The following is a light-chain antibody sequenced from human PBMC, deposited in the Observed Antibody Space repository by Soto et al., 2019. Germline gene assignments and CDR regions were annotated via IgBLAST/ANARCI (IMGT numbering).Light chain of an antibody. Sequence: QSALTQPASVSGSPGQSITISCTGTSSDVGGYNYVSWYQQHPGKAPKLMIFDVTYRPSGVSNRFSGSKSGNTASLTISGLQHEDEVDYYCSSYTSSSTLEVFGGGTKLTVL. CDR2: DVT. CDR1: SSDVGGYNY. J-gene: IGLJ2*01. CDR3: SSYTSSSTLEV. V-gene: IGLV2-14*01.